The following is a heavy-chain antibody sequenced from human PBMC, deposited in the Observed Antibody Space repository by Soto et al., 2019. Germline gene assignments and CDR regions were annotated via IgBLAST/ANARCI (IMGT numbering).Heavy chain of an antibody. Sequence: SETLSLTCTVSGGSNSSADYYWSWIRQPPGKGLEWIGYIYYSGSTYYNPSLKSRVTLSLDTSKNQFSLKLSSVTAADTAVYYCATAVYCRRATCANWFDPRRQETLAPVS. CDR2: IYYSGST. V-gene: IGHV4-30-4*01. J-gene: IGHJ5*02. CDR1: GGSNSSADYY. CDR3: ATAVYCRRATCANWFDP. D-gene: IGHD2-2*01.